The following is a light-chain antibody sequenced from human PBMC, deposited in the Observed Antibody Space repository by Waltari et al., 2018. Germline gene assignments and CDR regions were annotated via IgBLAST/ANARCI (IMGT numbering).Light chain of an antibody. Sequence: DIVMPQSPATPSLSAGETATPSCRAGQRLTRSTFAWFQQKPGQPPRLLIYGASTRAAGIPDRFSGSGSGTDFSLTISGLEPEDFATYYCQQYDYWPLTFGQGTRVE. CDR1: QRLTRST. CDR3: QQYDYWPLT. V-gene: IGKV3D-15*01. CDR2: GAS. J-gene: IGKJ1*01.